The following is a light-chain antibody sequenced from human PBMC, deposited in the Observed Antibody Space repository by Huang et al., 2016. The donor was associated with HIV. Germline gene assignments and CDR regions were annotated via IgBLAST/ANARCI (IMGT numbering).Light chain of an antibody. Sequence: DIQMTQSPSSLSASVGDRVTITCRASQSISSYLNWYQQKPVKAPKLLIYAAYSLQSGGPSRFSGSGSGTDFTLTISSLQPEDFATYYCQQSYSTLRYTFGQGTKLEIK. CDR3: QQSYSTLRYT. CDR2: AAY. V-gene: IGKV1-39*01. J-gene: IGKJ2*01. CDR1: QSISSY.